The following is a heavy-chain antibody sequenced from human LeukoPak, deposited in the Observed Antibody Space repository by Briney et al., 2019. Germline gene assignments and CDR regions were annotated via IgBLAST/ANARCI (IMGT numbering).Heavy chain of an antibody. V-gene: IGHV3-23*01. J-gene: IGHJ6*03. CDR3: AKLPQGGGDHYYIEV. CDR2: ISGTGDST. CDR1: GFTFSSYV. D-gene: IGHD2-21*02. Sequence: GGSLRLSCASSGFTFSSYVMTWVRQAPGKGLEWVSGISGTGDSTYYADSVKGRFTISRDNSKNTVYLQMNSLRAEDTAVYFCAKLPQGGGDHYYIEVWGKGTTVTVSS.